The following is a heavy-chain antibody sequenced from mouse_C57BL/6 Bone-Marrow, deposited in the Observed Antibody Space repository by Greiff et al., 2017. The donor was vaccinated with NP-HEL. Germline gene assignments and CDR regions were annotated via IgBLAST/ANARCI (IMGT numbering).Heavy chain of an antibody. CDR1: GYTFTSYW. CDR2: IDPSDSYT. CDR3: ARVSTMVKWFAY. V-gene: IGHV1-59*01. Sequence: QVQLQQPGAELVRPGTSVKLSCKASGYTFTSYWMHWVKQRPGQGLEWIGVIDPSDSYTNYNQKFKGKATLTVDTSSSTAYIHLSNLRCLDSAVYSCARVSTMVKWFAYWGQGTLVTVSA. D-gene: IGHD2-2*01. J-gene: IGHJ3*01.